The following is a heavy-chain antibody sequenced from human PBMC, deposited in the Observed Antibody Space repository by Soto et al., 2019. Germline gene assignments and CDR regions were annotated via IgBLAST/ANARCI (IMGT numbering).Heavy chain of an antibody. CDR3: ARDSIGGYYYYGMDV. CDR1: GFTFSSYE. CDR2: ISNSGSTI. D-gene: IGHD6-6*01. J-gene: IGHJ6*02. V-gene: IGHV3-48*03. Sequence: GWSLRLSCAASGFTFSSYEMNWVRQAPGKGLEWVSYISNSGSTIYYADSVKGRFTISRDNAKSSLYLQMNSLRAEDTAVYYCARDSIGGYYYYGMDVWGQGTTVTVSS.